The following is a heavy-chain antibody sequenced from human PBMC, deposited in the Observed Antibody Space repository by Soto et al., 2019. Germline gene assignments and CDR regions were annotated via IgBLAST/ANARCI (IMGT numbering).Heavy chain of an antibody. D-gene: IGHD3-22*01. CDR2: INPNSGGT. CDR1: GYTFTGYY. V-gene: IGHV1-2*04. Sequence: GASVKVSCKASGYTFTGYYMHWVRQAPGQGLEWKGWINPNSGGTNYAQKFQGWVTMTRDTSISTAYMELSRLRSDDTAVYYCARDSADSSGYYNFDYWGQGTLVTVSS. J-gene: IGHJ4*02. CDR3: ARDSADSSGYYNFDY.